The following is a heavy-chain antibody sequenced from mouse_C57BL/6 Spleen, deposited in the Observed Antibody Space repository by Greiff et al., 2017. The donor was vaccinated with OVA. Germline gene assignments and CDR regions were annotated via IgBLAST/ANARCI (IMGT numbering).Heavy chain of an antibody. CDR2: INYDGSST. Sequence: DVKLVESEGGLVQPGSSMKLSCTASGFTFRDYYMAWVRQVPEKGLEWVANINYDGSSTYYLDSLKSRFIISRDNAKNILYLQMSSLKSEDTATYYCAREGDYFDYWGQGTTLTVSS. J-gene: IGHJ2*01. CDR1: GFTFRDYY. V-gene: IGHV5-16*01. CDR3: AREGDYFDY.